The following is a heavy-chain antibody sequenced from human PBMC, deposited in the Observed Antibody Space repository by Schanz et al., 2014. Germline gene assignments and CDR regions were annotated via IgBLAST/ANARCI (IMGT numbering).Heavy chain of an antibody. J-gene: IGHJ4*02. CDR2: IKEDGSVK. CDR3: AKIERNED. D-gene: IGHD1-1*01. V-gene: IGHV3-7*05. Sequence: VQLVESGGGLVQPGGSLRLSCSASGFTFSIYAMHWVRQAPGKGLEWVANIKEDGSVKDYVDSVKGRFTISRDNSKNTLYLQMNSLRAEDTAVYCCAKIERNEDWGQGTLVTVSS. CDR1: GFTFSIYA.